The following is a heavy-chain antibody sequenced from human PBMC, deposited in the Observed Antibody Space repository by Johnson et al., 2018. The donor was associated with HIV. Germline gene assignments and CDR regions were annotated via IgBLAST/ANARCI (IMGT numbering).Heavy chain of an antibody. CDR1: GFTFDDYA. V-gene: IGHV3-9*01. Sequence: VQLVESGGGLVQPGRSLRLSCAPSGFTFDDYAMHWVRQAPGKGLEWVSGISWNSDNIAYADSVRGRFTIARDNAKNSLHLQTNSLRAEDTAFYYCARAQLLADDAFNNWGQGTMVTVSS. D-gene: IGHD6-6*01. J-gene: IGHJ3*02. CDR3: ARAQLLADDAFNN. CDR2: ISWNSDNI.